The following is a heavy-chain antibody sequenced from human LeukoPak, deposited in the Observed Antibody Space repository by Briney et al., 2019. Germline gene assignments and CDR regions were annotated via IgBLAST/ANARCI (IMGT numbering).Heavy chain of an antibody. CDR3: AKSGGIAVAPGV. V-gene: IGHV3-23*01. CDR1: GFTFSSYA. Sequence: GGSLRLSCAASGFTFSSYAMSWVRQAPGKGLEWGSAISGSGGSTYYADSVKGRFTISRDNSKNTLYLQMNSLRAEDTAVYYCAKSGGIAVAPGVWGQGTLVTVSS. D-gene: IGHD6-19*01. CDR2: ISGSGGST. J-gene: IGHJ4*02.